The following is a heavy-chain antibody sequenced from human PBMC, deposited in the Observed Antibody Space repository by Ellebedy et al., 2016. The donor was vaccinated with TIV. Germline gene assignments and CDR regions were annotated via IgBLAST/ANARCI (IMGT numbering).Heavy chain of an antibody. CDR3: ARESVRYFDWDY. CDR1: GFTVSGYW. D-gene: IGHD3-9*01. Sequence: GESLKISCAASGFTVSGYWMHWVRQVPGKGLVWVARINTDGSSANYADSVGGRFTISRNNAKKTLFLQVDSLRAEDTAVYYCARESVRYFDWDYWGRGTLVTVSS. CDR2: INTDGSSA. J-gene: IGHJ4*02. V-gene: IGHV3-74*01.